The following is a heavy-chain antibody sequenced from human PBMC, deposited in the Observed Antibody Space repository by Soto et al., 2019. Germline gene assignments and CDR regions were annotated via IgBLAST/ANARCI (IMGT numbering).Heavy chain of an antibody. J-gene: IGHJ4*02. Sequence: PGGSLRLSCAVSGFSFGTYTVNWVRQAPGMGLEWVSGLSDSVGTTHYAYSVKGRFTISRDKSKNTLYLQMNSLKTEDTAVYYCVRATYFSDSSGYTRCPDYWGQGTLVTVSS. CDR2: LSDSVGTT. CDR1: GFSFGTYT. V-gene: IGHV3-23*01. D-gene: IGHD3-22*01. CDR3: VRATYFSDSSGYTRCPDY.